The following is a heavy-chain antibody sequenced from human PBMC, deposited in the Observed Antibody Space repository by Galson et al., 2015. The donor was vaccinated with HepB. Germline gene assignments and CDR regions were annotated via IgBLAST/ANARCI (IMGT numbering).Heavy chain of an antibody. CDR1: GFTFSSYA. CDR2: ISGSGGST. V-gene: IGHV3-23*01. Sequence: SLRLSCAASGFTFSSYAMSWVRQAPGKGLEWVSAISGSGGSTYYADSVKGRFTISRDNSKNTLYLQMNSLRAEDTAVYYCAKSSEYYDIMTGWPGWFDPWGQGTLVTVSS. CDR3: AKSSEYYDIMTGWPGWFDP. D-gene: IGHD3-9*01. J-gene: IGHJ5*02.